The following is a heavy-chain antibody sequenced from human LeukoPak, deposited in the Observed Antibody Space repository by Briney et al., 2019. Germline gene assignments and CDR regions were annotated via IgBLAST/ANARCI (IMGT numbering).Heavy chain of an antibody. CDR2: IYYSGST. D-gene: IGHD3/OR15-3a*01. V-gene: IGHV4-31*03. CDR3: ARWNYDIWTGHRYFDY. Sequence: PSQTLSLTCTVSGGSISSGGYYWSWIRQHPGKGLEWIGYIYYSGSTYYNPSLKSRVTISVDTSKNQFSLKLSSVTAADTAVYYCARWNYDIWTGHRYFDYWGQGTLVIVSS. J-gene: IGHJ4*02. CDR1: GGSISSGGYY.